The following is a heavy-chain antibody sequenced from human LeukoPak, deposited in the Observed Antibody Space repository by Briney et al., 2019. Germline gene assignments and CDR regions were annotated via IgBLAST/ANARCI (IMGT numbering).Heavy chain of an antibody. CDR2: ISTYNGHT. CDR1: GYTFTSYG. Sequence: ASVKVSCKASGYTFTSYGISWVRQAPGQGLEWMGWISTYNGHTNYARKVQGRVTMTTDTSTSTAYMELRSLRSDDTAVYFCAREGGRYCSGGSCYSNNGWYGGLNYWGQGTLVTVSS. J-gene: IGHJ4*02. CDR3: AREGGRYCSGGSCYSNNGWYGGLNY. V-gene: IGHV1-18*01. D-gene: IGHD2-15*01.